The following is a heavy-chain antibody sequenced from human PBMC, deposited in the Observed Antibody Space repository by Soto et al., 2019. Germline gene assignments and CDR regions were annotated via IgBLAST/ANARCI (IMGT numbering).Heavy chain of an antibody. J-gene: IGHJ3*02. CDR2: INHSGST. CDR1: GGSFSGYY. CDR3: ARGECSSVYCFTRWALDI. D-gene: IGHD2-2*01. V-gene: IGHV4-34*01. Sequence: QVQLQQWGAGLLKPSETLSLTCAVSGGSFSGYYWTWIRQTPGKGLEWIGEINHSGSTNYEPSLKSRVSISADTTKTQFSLNLTSVTAADTAVYYCARGECSSVYCFTRWALDIRGQGTVVTLS.